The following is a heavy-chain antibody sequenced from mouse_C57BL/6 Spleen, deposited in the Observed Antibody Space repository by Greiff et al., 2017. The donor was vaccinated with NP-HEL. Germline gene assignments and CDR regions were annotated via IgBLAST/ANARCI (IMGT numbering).Heavy chain of an antibody. D-gene: IGHD2-1*01. CDR2: IHPNSGST. Sequence: VQLQQPGAELVKPGASVKLSCKASGYTFTSYWMHWVKQRPGQGLEWIGMIHPNSGSTNYNEKFKSKATLTVDKSSSTAYMQLSSLTSEDSAVYYCARSGNHWFAYWGQGTLVTVSA. CDR3: ARSGNHWFAY. J-gene: IGHJ3*01. V-gene: IGHV1-64*01. CDR1: GYTFTSYW.